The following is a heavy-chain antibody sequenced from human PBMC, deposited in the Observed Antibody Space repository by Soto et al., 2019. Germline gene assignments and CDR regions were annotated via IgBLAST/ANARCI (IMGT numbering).Heavy chain of an antibody. Sequence: EVQLLQSGGGLVQRGGSLRLSCAASGFTFRTYAMNWVRQPPGKGLEWVASISGNGEVIYYADSVKGRFTISRDNSQNTLFLRMSSLRAEDTAVYYCAKDHPSNGDYDAFDAWGQGTMVSVSS. D-gene: IGHD4-17*01. J-gene: IGHJ3*01. CDR2: ISGNGEVI. CDR1: GFTFRTYA. V-gene: IGHV3-23*01. CDR3: AKDHPSNGDYDAFDA.